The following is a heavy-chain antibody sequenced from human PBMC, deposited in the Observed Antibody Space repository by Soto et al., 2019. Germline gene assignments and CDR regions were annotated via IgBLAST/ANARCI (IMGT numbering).Heavy chain of an antibody. CDR3: VSRSWYYGMDF. D-gene: IGHD6-13*01. CDR1: GASFSAYY. J-gene: IGHJ6*02. Sequence: SGTLSLTYAVSGASFSAYYWTWFRQPPGKRLEWIEEINQSSSTNHNPSLKSRVTIPVDTSKEQLALRLKSVTAADTSVYYCVSRSWYYGMDFWGQGTTVTVSS. V-gene: IGHV4-34*01. CDR2: INQSSST.